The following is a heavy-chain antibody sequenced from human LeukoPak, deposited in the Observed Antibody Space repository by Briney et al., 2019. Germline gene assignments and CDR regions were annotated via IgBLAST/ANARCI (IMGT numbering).Heavy chain of an antibody. CDR1: GGSISSGDYY. Sequence: TLSLTCTVSGGSISSGDYYWSWIRQPPRKGLEWIGYIYYSGSTYYNPSLKSRVTISVDTSKNQFSLKLSSVTAADTAVYYCARMGPRFLEWLRWGQGTLVTVSS. D-gene: IGHD3-3*01. J-gene: IGHJ4*02. CDR3: ARMGPRFLEWLR. CDR2: IYYSGST. V-gene: IGHV4-30-4*08.